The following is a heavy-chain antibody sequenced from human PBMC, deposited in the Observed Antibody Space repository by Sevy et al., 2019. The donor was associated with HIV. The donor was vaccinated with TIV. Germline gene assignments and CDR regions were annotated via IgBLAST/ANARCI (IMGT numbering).Heavy chain of an antibody. J-gene: IGHJ3*01. V-gene: IGHV1-18*01. CDR1: GYTFTNYG. CDR3: ARDLVFGGSTTAEVFDV. D-gene: IGHD1-26*01. CDR2: IYTYNGHT. Sequence: ASVKVSCKASGYTFTNYGLTWVRQAPGQGLEWMGWIYTYNGHTNYAQKFQGRVTMTTDTSTSTAYMELRSLRSDDTAVYYCARDLVFGGSTTAEVFDVWGQWTMVTGSS.